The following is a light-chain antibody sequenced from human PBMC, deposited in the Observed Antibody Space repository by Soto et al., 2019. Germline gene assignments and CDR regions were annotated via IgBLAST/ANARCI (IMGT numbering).Light chain of an antibody. J-gene: IGKJ1*01. CDR2: AAS. V-gene: IGKV1-17*01. Sequence: DIQMTQSPSSLSASVGDRVTITCRASQGIRNDLGWYQQKPGKAPKLLIYAASSLQSGDTSRFNGSGPGTECPLTFRRLQPEDFATYYCLQHNSYPLAFGQGTKVEIK. CDR3: LQHNSYPLA. CDR1: QGIRND.